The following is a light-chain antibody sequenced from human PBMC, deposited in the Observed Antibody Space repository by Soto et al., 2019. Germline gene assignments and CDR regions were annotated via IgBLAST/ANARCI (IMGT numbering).Light chain of an antibody. CDR3: QQYGSSPRT. CDR2: GAS. J-gene: IGKJ1*01. Sequence: EIVLAQSPVTLSLSPCEIATLSCRSSQSVSSNFLAWYQQKPGQAPWLLIWGASNRAGGVPDRFSGSGSGTDFTLTISRLEPEDFAVYYCQQYGSSPRTFGQGTKVDIK. V-gene: IGKV3-20*01. CDR1: QSVSSNF.